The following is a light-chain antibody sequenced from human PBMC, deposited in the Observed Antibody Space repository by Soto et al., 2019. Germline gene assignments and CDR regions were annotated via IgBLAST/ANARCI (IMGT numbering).Light chain of an antibody. J-gene: IGLJ2*01. CDR2: DVS. V-gene: IGLV2-8*01. CDR3: TSFAGSNDLGV. Sequence: QSALTQPPSASGSPGQSVTISCTGTSSDIGAYNYVSWYQQHPGKAPRLMIYDVSKRPPGVPDRFSGSKSGYTASLTVSGLQPEDEADYYCTSFAGSNDLGVFGRGTKLTVL. CDR1: SSDIGAYNY.